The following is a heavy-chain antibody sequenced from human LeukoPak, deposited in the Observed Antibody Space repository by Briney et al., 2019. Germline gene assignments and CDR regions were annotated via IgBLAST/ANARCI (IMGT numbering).Heavy chain of an antibody. D-gene: IGHD2/OR15-2a*01. CDR2: IYYSGST. V-gene: IGHV4-39*07. CDR1: GGSISSSSYY. J-gene: IGHJ6*02. Sequence: SETLSLTCTVSGGSISSSSYYWGWIRQPPGKGLEWIGSIYYSGSTYYNPSLKSRVTISVDTSKNQFSLKLSSVTAADTAVYYCARVGLLLYYYGMDVWGQGTTVTVSS. CDR3: ARVGLLLYYYGMDV.